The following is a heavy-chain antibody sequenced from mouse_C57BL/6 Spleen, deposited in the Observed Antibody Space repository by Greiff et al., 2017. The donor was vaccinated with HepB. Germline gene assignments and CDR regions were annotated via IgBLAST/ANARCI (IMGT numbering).Heavy chain of an antibody. D-gene: IGHD2-4*01. CDR2: INPSSGYT. J-gene: IGHJ3*01. CDR1: GYTFTSYT. CDR3: ARSIYYDYDGWFAY. V-gene: IGHV1-4*01. Sequence: QVHVKQSGAELARPGASVKMSCKASGYTFTSYTMHWVKQRPGQGLEWIGYINPSSGYTKYNQKFKDKATLTADKSSSTAYMQLSSLTSEDSAVYYCARSIYYDYDGWFAYWGQGTLVTVSA.